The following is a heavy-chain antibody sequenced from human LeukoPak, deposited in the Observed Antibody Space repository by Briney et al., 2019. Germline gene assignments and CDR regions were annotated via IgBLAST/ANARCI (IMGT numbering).Heavy chain of an antibody. CDR1: GGTFSSYA. CDR3: ARELEKLLWFGEFDDAFDI. V-gene: IGHV1-69*01. D-gene: IGHD3-10*01. Sequence: GASVKVSCKASGGTFSSYAISWVRQAPGQGLEWMGGIIPIFGTANYAQKFQGRVTITADESTSTAYMELSSLRSEDTAVYYCARELEKLLWFGEFDDAFDIWDQGTMVTVSS. J-gene: IGHJ3*02. CDR2: IIPIFGTA.